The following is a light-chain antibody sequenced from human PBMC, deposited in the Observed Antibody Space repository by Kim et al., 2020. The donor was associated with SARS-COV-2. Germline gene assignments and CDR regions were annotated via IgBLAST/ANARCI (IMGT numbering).Light chain of an antibody. CDR2: DAF. Sequence: VSPGERATLSCRASENISRNLAWYQQRPGRAPRLLIYDAFTRATGIPARFSGSGSGTDFTLTITSLQSEDFAVYYCQQYDNWPRTFGQGTKVDIK. CDR3: QQYDNWPRT. CDR1: ENISRN. V-gene: IGKV3-15*01. J-gene: IGKJ1*01.